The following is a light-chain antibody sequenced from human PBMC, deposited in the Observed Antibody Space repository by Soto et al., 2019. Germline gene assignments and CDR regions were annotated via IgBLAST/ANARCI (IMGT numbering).Light chain of an antibody. Sequence: QSVLTQPASVSGSPGQSITISCTGTSSDVGGYNYVSWYQQHPGKAPKLIIYEVSNRPSGVSNRFSGSKSANTASLTISGLQAEDEADYYCNSYTSPSSVFGTGTKVTVL. CDR1: SSDVGGYNY. V-gene: IGLV2-14*01. CDR3: NSYTSPSSV. J-gene: IGLJ1*01. CDR2: EVS.